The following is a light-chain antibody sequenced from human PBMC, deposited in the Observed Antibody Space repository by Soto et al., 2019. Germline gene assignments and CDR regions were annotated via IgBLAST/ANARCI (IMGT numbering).Light chain of an antibody. V-gene: IGLV2-14*01. CDR2: EVS. Sequence: QSALTQPASVSGSPGQSITISCTGTSSDVGGYNYVSWYQQHTGKAPKLMIYEVSNRPSGVSNRFSGSKSGNTASLTISGLQAKDEADYYCTSYTGSSTVVFGGGTKLTVL. CDR3: TSYTGSSTVV. CDR1: SSDVGGYNY. J-gene: IGLJ2*01.